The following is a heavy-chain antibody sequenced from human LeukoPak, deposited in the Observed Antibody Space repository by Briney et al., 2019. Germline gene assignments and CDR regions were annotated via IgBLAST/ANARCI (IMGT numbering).Heavy chain of an antibody. CDR1: GGSISSSNW. J-gene: IGHJ4*02. V-gene: IGHV3-7*01. CDR2: IKQDGSEK. D-gene: IGHD4-23*01. Sequence: GTLSLTCAVSGGSISSSNWWSWVRQAPGKGLEWVANIKQDGSEKNYVDSVKGRFTISRDNAKNSLYLQMNSLRGEDTAVYYCAREGPLYGGNCFDYWGQGTLVTVSS. CDR3: AREGPLYGGNCFDY.